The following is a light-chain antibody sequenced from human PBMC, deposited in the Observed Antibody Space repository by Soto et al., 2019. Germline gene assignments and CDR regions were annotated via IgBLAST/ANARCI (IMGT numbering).Light chain of an antibody. CDR3: HQRQSWPRT. CDR1: QAVNTR. CDR2: LTS. Sequence: EIVFTQSPATRSSFPGERATLSWRASQAVNTRLAWYQHKHGQAPRLLIYLTSNRATGIPARFSGSGYGTDFNLTISSLETEDSAVYYCHQRQSWPRTFGQGTKVDIK. J-gene: IGKJ1*01. V-gene: IGKV3-11*01.